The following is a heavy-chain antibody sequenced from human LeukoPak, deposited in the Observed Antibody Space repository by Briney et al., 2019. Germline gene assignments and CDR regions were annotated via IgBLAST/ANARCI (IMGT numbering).Heavy chain of an antibody. CDR2: IIPIFGTA. CDR1: GGTFSSYA. CDR3: ARAHGSSGYYYVGYFQH. Sequence: ASVKVSCKASGGTFSSYAISWVRQAPGQGLEWMGRIIPIFGTANYAQKFQGRVTITTDESTSTAYIELSSLRSEDTAVYYCARAHGSSGYYYVGYFQHWGQGTLVTVSS. J-gene: IGHJ1*01. D-gene: IGHD3-22*01. V-gene: IGHV1-69*05.